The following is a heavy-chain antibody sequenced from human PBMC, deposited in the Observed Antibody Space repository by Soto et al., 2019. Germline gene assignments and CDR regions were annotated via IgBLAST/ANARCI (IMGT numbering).Heavy chain of an antibody. CDR3: ARGGTLSSDSSSWYVPYYYGMDV. CDR2: ISSSSSYT. D-gene: IGHD6-13*01. Sequence: QVQLVESGGGLVKPGGSLRLSCAASGFTFSDYYMSWIRQAPGKGLEWVSYISSSSSYTNYADSVKGRFTISRDNAKNSLYLQMNSLRAEDTAVYYCARGGTLSSDSSSWYVPYYYGMDVWGQGTTVTVSS. CDR1: GFTFSDYY. V-gene: IGHV3-11*06. J-gene: IGHJ6*02.